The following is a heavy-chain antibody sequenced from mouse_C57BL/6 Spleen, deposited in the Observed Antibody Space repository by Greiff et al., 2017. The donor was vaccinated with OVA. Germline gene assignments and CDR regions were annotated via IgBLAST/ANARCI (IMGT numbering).Heavy chain of an antibody. J-gene: IGHJ2*01. D-gene: IGHD2-4*01. CDR3: ARSRRSYDYDGRVFDY. Sequence: VQLQQPGAELVKPGASVKLSCKASGYTFTSYWMHWVKQRPGQGLEWIGMIHPNSGSTNYNEKFKSKATLTVDKSSSTAYMQRSSLTSEDSAVYYCARSRRSYDYDGRVFDYWGQGTTLTVSS. CDR2: IHPNSGST. V-gene: IGHV1-64*01. CDR1: GYTFTSYW.